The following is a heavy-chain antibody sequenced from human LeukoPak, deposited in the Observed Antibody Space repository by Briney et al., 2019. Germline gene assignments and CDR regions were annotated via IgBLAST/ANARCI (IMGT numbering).Heavy chain of an antibody. CDR2: TNHSGST. CDR1: GGSFSGYY. Sequence: SETLSLTCAVYGGSFSGYYWSWIRQPPGKGLEWIGETNHSGSTNYNPSLKSRVTISVDTSKNQFSLKLSSVTAADTAVYYCARDLVTVTKGFDIWGQGTMVSVSS. D-gene: IGHD4-17*01. V-gene: IGHV4-34*01. CDR3: ARDLVTVTKGFDI. J-gene: IGHJ3*02.